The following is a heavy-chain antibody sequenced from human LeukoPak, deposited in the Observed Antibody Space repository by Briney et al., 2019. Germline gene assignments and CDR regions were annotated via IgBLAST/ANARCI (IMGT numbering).Heavy chain of an antibody. CDR3: ARGRGVYANPYYYYYYMDV. Sequence: SETLSLSCAGYGGSFSGYYWSWIHQPPGKGLEWIGEINHSGSTNYNPSLKSRVTISVDTSKNQFSLKLSSVTAADTAVYYCARGRGVYANPYYYYYYMDVWGKGTTVTVSS. J-gene: IGHJ6*03. D-gene: IGHD2-8*01. V-gene: IGHV4-34*01. CDR1: GGSFSGYY. CDR2: INHSGST.